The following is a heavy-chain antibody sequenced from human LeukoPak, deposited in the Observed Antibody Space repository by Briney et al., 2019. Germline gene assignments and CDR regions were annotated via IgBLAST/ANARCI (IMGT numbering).Heavy chain of an antibody. D-gene: IGHD4-17*01. J-gene: IGHJ5*02. V-gene: IGHV1-18*01. CDR1: GYTFTSYD. CDR2: ISSYNGNT. CDR3: ARALAGGDYVSPDP. Sequence: ASVKVSCKASGYTFTSYDINWVRQATGQGLEWTGWISSYNGNTNYAQKLQGRVTMTTDTSTSTAYMELRSLRSDDTAVYYCARALAGGDYVSPDPWGQGTLVTVSS.